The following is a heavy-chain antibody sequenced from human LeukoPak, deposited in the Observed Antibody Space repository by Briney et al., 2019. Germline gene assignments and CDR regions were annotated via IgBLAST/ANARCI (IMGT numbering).Heavy chain of an antibody. Sequence: ASVKVSSTASGYTFTSYGISWGRHTPGEGRECKGWISAYNGKTNSAQKLKGRVTMTTDTSTSTAYRELRSLRSDDTAVYYCARKDGPTSADYWGQGTLVTVSS. CDR3: ARKDGPTSADY. D-gene: IGHD5-24*01. J-gene: IGHJ4*02. CDR2: ISAYNGKT. V-gene: IGHV1-18*01. CDR1: GYTFTSYG.